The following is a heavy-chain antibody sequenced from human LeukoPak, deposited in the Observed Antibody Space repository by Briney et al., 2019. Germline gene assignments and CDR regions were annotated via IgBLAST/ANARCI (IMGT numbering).Heavy chain of an antibody. CDR2: INPNSGGT. D-gene: IGHD5-18*01. V-gene: IGHV1-2*02. Sequence: GASVKVSCKAPGYTFTGYYMHWVRQAPGQGLEWMGWINPNSGGTNYAQKFQGRVTMTRDTSISAAYMELSRLRSDDTAVYYCARAGGYSYGYTDYWGQGTLVTVSS. CDR3: ARAGGYSYGYTDY. J-gene: IGHJ4*02. CDR1: GYTFTGYY.